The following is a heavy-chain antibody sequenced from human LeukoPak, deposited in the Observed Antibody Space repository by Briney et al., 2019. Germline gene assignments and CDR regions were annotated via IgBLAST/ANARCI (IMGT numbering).Heavy chain of an antibody. J-gene: IGHJ6*04. CDR2: IYHSGST. Sequence: SRTLSLTCAVSSGSLSSSNWWSWVRQPPGKGLEGIGEIYHSGSTNYNPSLKSRVTISVDKSKNQFSLKLSSVTAADTAVYYCARHGLIVVVRAAELSMDVWGKGTTVTVSS. D-gene: IGHD2-2*01. CDR1: SGSLSSSNW. V-gene: IGHV4-4*02. CDR3: ARHGLIVVVRAAELSMDV.